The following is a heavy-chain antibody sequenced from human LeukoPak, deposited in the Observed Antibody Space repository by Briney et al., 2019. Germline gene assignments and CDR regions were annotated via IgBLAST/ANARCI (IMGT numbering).Heavy chain of an antibody. Sequence: PSETLSLTCTVSGGSISSYYWSWIRQPPGKGLEWIGYIYYSGSTNYNPSLKSRVTISVDTSKNQFSLKLSSVTAADTAVYYCARDSCSSTSCSIDYWGQGTLVTVSS. V-gene: IGHV4-59*12. CDR1: GGSISSYY. J-gene: IGHJ4*02. CDR3: ARDSCSSTSCSIDY. D-gene: IGHD2-2*01. CDR2: IYYSGST.